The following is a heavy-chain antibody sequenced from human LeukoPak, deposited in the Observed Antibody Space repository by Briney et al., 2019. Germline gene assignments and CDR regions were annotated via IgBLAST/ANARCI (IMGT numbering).Heavy chain of an antibody. CDR3: ARGPYYYDSSGHDY. CDR1: GGSICSGGYY. CDR2: IYYSGST. D-gene: IGHD3-22*01. Sequence: PSETLSLTCTVSGGSICSGGYYWSWIRQHPGKGLEWIGYIYYSGSTYYNPSLKSRVTISVDTSKNQFSLKLSSVTAADTAVYYCARGPYYYDSSGHDYWGQGTLVTVSS. V-gene: IGHV4-31*03. J-gene: IGHJ4*02.